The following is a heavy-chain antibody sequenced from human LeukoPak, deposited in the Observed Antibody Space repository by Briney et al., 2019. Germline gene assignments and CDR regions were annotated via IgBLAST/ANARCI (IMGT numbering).Heavy chain of an antibody. Sequence: ASVKVSCKASGYTFTGYYMHWVRQAPGQGPEWMGWINPNSGGTNYAQKFQGRVTMTRDTSISTAYMELSRLRSDDTAVYYCARDTGYCSGGSCSFDFYYWGQGTLVTVSS. CDR3: ARDTGYCSGGSCSFDFYY. CDR2: INPNSGGT. J-gene: IGHJ4*02. CDR1: GYTFTGYY. D-gene: IGHD2-15*01. V-gene: IGHV1-2*02.